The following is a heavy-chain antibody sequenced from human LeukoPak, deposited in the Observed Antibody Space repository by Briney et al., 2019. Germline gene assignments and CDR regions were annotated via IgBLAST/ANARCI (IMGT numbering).Heavy chain of an antibody. CDR1: GLTFSNAW. J-gene: IGHJ4*02. D-gene: IGHD3-10*01. Sequence: GGSLRLSCVASGLTFSNAWLCWVRQAPGEGLEWVGRIKSKTDGGTTDYAAPLKDRITISRDDSKNTLYLQMNSLKTEDTAVYYCTRYYYASGSYGELEYWGQGTLVIVSS. CDR3: TRYYYASGSYGELEY. V-gene: IGHV3-15*01. CDR2: IKSKTDGGTT.